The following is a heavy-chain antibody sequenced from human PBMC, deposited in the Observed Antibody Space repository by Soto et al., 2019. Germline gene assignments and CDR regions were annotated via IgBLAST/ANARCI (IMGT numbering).Heavy chain of an antibody. CDR2: IYHSGST. J-gene: IGHJ4*02. CDR1: GGSINSSNW. V-gene: IGHV4-4*02. Sequence: QVQLQESGPGLVKPSGTLSLTCAVSGGSINSSNWWSWVRQPPGKGLEWIGEIYHSGSTNYNPSLKSRVTISVDKSKNQFSLKLSSVTAADTAVYYCAMRDTVMGGQNFDYWGQGPLVTVSS. CDR3: AMRDTVMGGQNFDY. D-gene: IGHD5-18*01.